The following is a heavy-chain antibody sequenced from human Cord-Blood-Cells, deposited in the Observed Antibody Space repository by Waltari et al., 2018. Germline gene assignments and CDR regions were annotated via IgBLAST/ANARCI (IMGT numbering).Heavy chain of an antibody. CDR3: ARGRSGYYYPDY. J-gene: IGHJ4*02. Sequence: QVQLQQWGAGLLKPSETLSLTCAVYGGSFSGYYWGWLRQPPGKGLEWIGEINHSGSTNYNPSLKSRVTISVDTSKNQFSLKLSSVTAADTAVYYCARGRSGYYYPDYWGQGTLVTVSS. V-gene: IGHV4-34*01. D-gene: IGHD3-3*01. CDR2: INHSGST. CDR1: GGSFSGYY.